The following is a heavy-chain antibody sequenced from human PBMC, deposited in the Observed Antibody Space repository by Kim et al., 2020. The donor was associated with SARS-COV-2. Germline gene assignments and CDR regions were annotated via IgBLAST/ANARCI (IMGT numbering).Heavy chain of an antibody. CDR2: INHSGST. D-gene: IGHD1-26*01. J-gene: IGHJ4*02. CDR3: ARALRRRIVGATTSPIGY. V-gene: IGHV4-34*01. CDR1: GGSFSGYY. Sequence: SETLSLTCAVYGGSFSGYYWSWIRQPPGKGLEWIGEINHSGSTNYNPSLKSRVTISVDTSKNQFSLKLSSVTAADTAVYYCARALRRRIVGATTSPIGYWGQGTLVTVSS.